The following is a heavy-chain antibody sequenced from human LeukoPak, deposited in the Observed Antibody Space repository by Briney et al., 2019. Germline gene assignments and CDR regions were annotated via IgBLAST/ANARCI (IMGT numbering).Heavy chain of an antibody. CDR1: GYTFTSYA. Sequence: ASVKVSCKASGYTFTSYAMNWVRRAPGQGLEWMGWINTNTGNPTYAQGFTGRFVFSLDTSVSTAYLQISSLKAEDTAVYYCARDLPRYSGYDWQQWPLSYGMDVWGQGTTVTVSS. V-gene: IGHV7-4-1*02. J-gene: IGHJ6*02. CDR2: INTNTGNP. D-gene: IGHD5-12*01. CDR3: ARDLPRYSGYDWQQWPLSYGMDV.